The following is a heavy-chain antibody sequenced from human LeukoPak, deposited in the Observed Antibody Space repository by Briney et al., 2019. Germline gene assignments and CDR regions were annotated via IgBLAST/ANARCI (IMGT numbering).Heavy chain of an antibody. Sequence: SQTLSLTCTVSGGSISSGDYYWSWIRQPPGKGLEWIGYIYYSGSTYYNPSLKSRVTISVDTSKIQFSLKLSSVTAADTAVYYCARECPSMFDAFDIWGQGTMVTVSS. J-gene: IGHJ3*02. CDR3: ARECPSMFDAFDI. V-gene: IGHV4-30-4*08. CDR2: IYYSGST. CDR1: GGSISSGDYY. D-gene: IGHD3-10*02.